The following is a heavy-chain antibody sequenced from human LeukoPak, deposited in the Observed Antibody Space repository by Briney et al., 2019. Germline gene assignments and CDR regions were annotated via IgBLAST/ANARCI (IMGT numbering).Heavy chain of an antibody. V-gene: IGHV3-21*01. Sequence: SGGSLRLSCAASGFIFSAYSMSWVRQAPGKGLEWVSSISTGSSYIYYADSVKGRFTISRDNAKNSLYLQMNSLRAEDTAVYYCARGSGATYSSSWYLDYWGQGTLVTVSS. J-gene: IGHJ4*02. D-gene: IGHD6-13*01. CDR2: ISTGSSYI. CDR3: ARGSGATYSSSWYLDY. CDR1: GFIFSAYS.